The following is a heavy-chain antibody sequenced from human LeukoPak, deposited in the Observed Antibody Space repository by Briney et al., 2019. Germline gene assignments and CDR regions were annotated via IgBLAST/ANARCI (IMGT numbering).Heavy chain of an antibody. Sequence: GGSLRLSCAASGLTFSSYGMYWVRQAPGKGLEWVSSISSSSTYIYYADSVKGRFTVSRDNAKNSLYLQMNSLRAEDTAVYYCARDLSRGADYWGQGTLVTVSS. CDR3: ARDLSRGADY. V-gene: IGHV3-21*01. CDR1: GLTFSSYG. J-gene: IGHJ4*02. D-gene: IGHD4/OR15-4a*01. CDR2: ISSSSTYI.